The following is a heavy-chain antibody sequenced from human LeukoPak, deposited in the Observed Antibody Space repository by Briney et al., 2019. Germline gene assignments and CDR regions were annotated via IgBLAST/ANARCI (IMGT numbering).Heavy chain of an antibody. CDR2: ISSNGGRT. J-gene: IGHJ4*02. Sequence: GGSLRLSCSASGFTFSNYAMHWVRQAPGKGLEYVSAISSNGGRTDYADSVKGRFTISRDNSKNTLYLQMNSLRVEDTAVYYCVKAPLAVAGFDYWGQGTLVTVSS. CDR3: VKAPLAVAGFDY. CDR1: GFTFSNYA. V-gene: IGHV3-64D*06. D-gene: IGHD6-19*01.